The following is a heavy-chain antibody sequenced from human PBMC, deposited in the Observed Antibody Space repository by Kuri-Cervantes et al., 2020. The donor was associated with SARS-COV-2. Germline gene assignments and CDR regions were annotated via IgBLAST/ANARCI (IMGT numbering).Heavy chain of an antibody. CDR3: QRASYCGGDCYSDAFDI. D-gene: IGHD2-21*01. V-gene: IGHV4-34*03. CDR1: GGSFSGYY. Sequence: SETLSLTCAVYGGSFSGYYWSWIRQPPGKGLEWIGEINHSGSTYYNPSLKSRVTISVDRSKNQFSLELSSVTAADTAVYYCQRASYCGGDCYSDAFDIWGQGTMVTVSS. CDR2: INHSGST. J-gene: IGHJ3*02.